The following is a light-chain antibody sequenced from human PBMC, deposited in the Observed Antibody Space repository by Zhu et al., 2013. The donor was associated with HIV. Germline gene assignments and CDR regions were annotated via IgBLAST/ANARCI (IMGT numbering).Light chain of an antibody. J-gene: IGKJ3*01. Sequence: DIQLTQSPSSLSASVGDRVTITCRVSQGISSYLNWYQQKPGKAPNLLIYAASNLQSGVPSRFSGSGSGADFTLTISSLQPEDFATYFCQQTYTTLFTFGPGTKVDLK. CDR1: QGISSY. CDR3: QQTYTTLFT. CDR2: AAS. V-gene: IGKV1-39*01.